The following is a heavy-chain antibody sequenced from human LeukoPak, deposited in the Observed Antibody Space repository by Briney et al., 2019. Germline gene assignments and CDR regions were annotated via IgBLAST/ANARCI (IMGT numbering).Heavy chain of an antibody. CDR3: ARESGNWLSYYYYGMDV. CDR1: GDSVSSDSHA. Sequence: SQTLSLTCVISGDSVSSDSHAWNWIRQSPSRGLEWLGRTYYRSKWYTDHAISVRGRITINSDTSKNQFSLPLNSVTPEDSAVYYCARESGNWLSYYYYGMDVWGQGTTVSVSS. V-gene: IGHV6-1*01. CDR2: TYYRSKWYT. D-gene: IGHD3-9*01. J-gene: IGHJ6*02.